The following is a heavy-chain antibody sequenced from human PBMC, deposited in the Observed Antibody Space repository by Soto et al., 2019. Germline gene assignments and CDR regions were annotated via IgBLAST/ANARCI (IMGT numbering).Heavy chain of an antibody. CDR2: IYYSGST. CDR1: GGSISSGGYY. CDR3: ARDSLAFGGVIVTGAFDI. J-gene: IGHJ3*02. Sequence: SETLSLTCTVSGGSISSGGYYWSWIRQHPGKGLEWIGYIYYSGSTYYNPSLKSRVTISVDTSKNQFSLKLSSVTAADTAVYYCARDSLAFGGVIVTGAFDIWGQGTMVTVSS. V-gene: IGHV4-31*03. D-gene: IGHD3-16*02.